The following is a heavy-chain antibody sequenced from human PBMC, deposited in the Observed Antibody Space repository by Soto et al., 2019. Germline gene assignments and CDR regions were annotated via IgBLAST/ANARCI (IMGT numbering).Heavy chain of an antibody. V-gene: IGHV3-48*01. CDR1: GCTFSAYS. Sequence: EVQLVESGGGLVQPGGSLRLSCAASGCTFSAYSMNWVRQAPGKGLEWVSYINSGGTTKYYAGSVKGRFTISRDNAQNSLYLQMNSLRAEDTAIYYCARMSSSVSPGCWGQGTVVTVSS. CDR3: ARMSSSVSPGC. J-gene: IGHJ4*02. D-gene: IGHD2-2*01. CDR2: INSGGTTK.